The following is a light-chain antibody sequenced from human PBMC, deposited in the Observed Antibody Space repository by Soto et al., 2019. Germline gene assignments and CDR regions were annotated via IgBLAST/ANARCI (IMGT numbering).Light chain of an antibody. V-gene: IGKV3-20*01. Sequence: EIVLTQSPGTLSLSPGERATLSCRASQSVSSSSYLAWYQQQPGQAPRLLIYGASSRATGIPDRFSGSGSGTDFTLTISRLEPEDFAVYYCQQYGSSPSYTFGQGTKLEI. CDR2: GAS. CDR3: QQYGSSPSYT. J-gene: IGKJ2*01. CDR1: QSVSSSSY.